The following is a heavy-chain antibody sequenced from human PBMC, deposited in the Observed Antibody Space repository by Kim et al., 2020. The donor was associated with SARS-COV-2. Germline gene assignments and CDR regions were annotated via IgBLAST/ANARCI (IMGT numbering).Heavy chain of an antibody. CDR1: GYTFTSYG. J-gene: IGHJ4*02. V-gene: IGHV1-18*01. CDR3: ARDLGYGDDTFDY. CDR2: VGAYNGDT. Sequence: ASVKVSCKASGYTFTSYGISWVRQAPGQGLEWLGWVGAYNGDTNYAQNLQGRVNLTTDTSTRTAFLELRNLRYDDTAEYFCARDLGYGDDTFDYWGQGTL. D-gene: IGHD4-17*01.